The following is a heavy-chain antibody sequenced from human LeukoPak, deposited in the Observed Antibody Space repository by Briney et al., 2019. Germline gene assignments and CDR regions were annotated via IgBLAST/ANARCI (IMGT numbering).Heavy chain of an antibody. CDR1: GYTFTGYY. V-gene: IGHV1-2*02. Sequence: GASVKVSCKASGYTFTGYYMHWVRQAPGQGLEWMGWINPKSGDTNYAQKFQGRVIMTRDTSISTAYMELRRLRSDDTAVYYCATAGFGGFDYWGQGTLVTVSS. D-gene: IGHD3-3*01. J-gene: IGHJ4*02. CDR2: INPKSGDT. CDR3: ATAGFGGFDY.